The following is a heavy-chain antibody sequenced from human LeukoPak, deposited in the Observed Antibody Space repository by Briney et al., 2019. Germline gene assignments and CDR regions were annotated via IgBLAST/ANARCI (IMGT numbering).Heavy chain of an antibody. D-gene: IGHD6-13*01. CDR2: ISGSGGST. CDR3: AKDSAGSRSRDYFDY. CDR1: GFTFNSYA. V-gene: IGHV3-23*01. Sequence: TGGSLRLSCAASGFTFNSYAMSWVRQAPGKGLEWVSAISGSGGSTYYADSVKGRFTISRDNSKNTLYLQMNSLRAEDTAVYYCAKDSAGSRSRDYFDYWGQGTLVTVSS. J-gene: IGHJ4*02.